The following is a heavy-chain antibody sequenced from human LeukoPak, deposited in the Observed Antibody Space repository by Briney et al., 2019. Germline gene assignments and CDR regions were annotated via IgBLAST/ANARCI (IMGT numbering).Heavy chain of an antibody. J-gene: IGHJ3*02. D-gene: IGHD3-22*01. CDR3: ARQFRYYYDSSGYAFDI. CDR2: IYYSGST. V-gene: IGHV4-30-4*08. Sequence: PSETLSLTCTVSGGSISSGDYYWSWIRQPPGKGLEWIGYIYYSGSTYYNPSLKSRVTISVDTSKNQFSLKLSSVTAADTAVYYCARQFRYYYDSSGYAFDIWGQGTMVTVSS. CDR1: GGSISSGDYY.